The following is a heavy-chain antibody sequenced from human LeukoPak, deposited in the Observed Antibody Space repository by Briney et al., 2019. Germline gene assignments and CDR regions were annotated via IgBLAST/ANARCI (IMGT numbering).Heavy chain of an antibody. V-gene: IGHV3-30-3*01. CDR1: GFIFSSYV. Sequence: GGSLRLSCAASGFIFSSYVMHWVRQAPGKGLEGVAVISYDGSNKYHADSVKGRFTISRDNSKNTLYLQMNSLRAEDTAVYYCAREFSGSYYTGYFDYWGQGTLVTVSS. J-gene: IGHJ4*02. CDR3: AREFSGSYYTGYFDY. CDR2: ISYDGSNK. D-gene: IGHD1-26*01.